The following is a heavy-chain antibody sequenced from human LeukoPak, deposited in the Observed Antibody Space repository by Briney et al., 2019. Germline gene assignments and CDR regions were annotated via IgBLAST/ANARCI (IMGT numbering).Heavy chain of an antibody. J-gene: IGHJ4*02. CDR1: GGSISSSRYY. Sequence: LETLSLTCTVSGGSISSSRYYWSWIRQPPGKGLEWIGYVYYSGSTEYNPSLRSRVTISLEMSKHQFSLNVTSVTAADTAVYYCATNTGTVFDYWGQGALVTVSS. CDR2: VYYSGST. V-gene: IGHV4-61*01. D-gene: IGHD7-27*01. CDR3: ATNTGTVFDY.